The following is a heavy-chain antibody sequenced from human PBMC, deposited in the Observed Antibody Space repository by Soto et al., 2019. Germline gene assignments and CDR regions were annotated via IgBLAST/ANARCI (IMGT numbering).Heavy chain of an antibody. CDR1: DDSSSSYK. J-gene: IGHJ4*02. D-gene: IGHD3-10*01. V-gene: IGHV4-59*08. CDR3: VRQSPRVRLVDY. CDR2: IDSSGGT. Sequence: SETLSPTFTVSDDSSSSYKWSWIRLPPGRRLEWIGYIDSSGGTSYNPSLQSRVTISVDTSKNKFSLELSSLTAADTAVYYCVRQSPRVRLVDYWGQGTLVTVSS.